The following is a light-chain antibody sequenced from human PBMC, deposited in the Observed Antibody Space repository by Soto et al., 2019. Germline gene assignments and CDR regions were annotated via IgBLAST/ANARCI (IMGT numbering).Light chain of an antibody. V-gene: IGKV3-11*01. Sequence: EIVLTQSPATLSLSPGERATLSCRASQSVSTYLAWYQQKPGQAPRLLIYDASNRATGIPARFSGSGSGTDFTLTISSLEPEDVAVYYCQQRSNGPPYTFGQGTKVDIK. CDR3: QQRSNGPPYT. J-gene: IGKJ2*01. CDR2: DAS. CDR1: QSVSTY.